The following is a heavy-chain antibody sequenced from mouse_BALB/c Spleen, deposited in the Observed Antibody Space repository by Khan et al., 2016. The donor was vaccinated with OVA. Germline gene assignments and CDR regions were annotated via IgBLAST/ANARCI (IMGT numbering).Heavy chain of an antibody. D-gene: IGHD1-1*01. Sequence: EVQLQQSGPELVRPGASVKVSCKASGYSFTDYNMYWVKQSHGKSLEWIGYIDPYNGGSNYSQKFRGKATLTVDTSSSTAFMHLNSLTSEDSAVYYCALIDNFGTGFDYWGQGTTLTVSS. J-gene: IGHJ2*01. CDR3: ALIDNFGTGFDY. CDR1: GYSFTDYN. CDR2: IDPYNGGS. V-gene: IGHV1S135*01.